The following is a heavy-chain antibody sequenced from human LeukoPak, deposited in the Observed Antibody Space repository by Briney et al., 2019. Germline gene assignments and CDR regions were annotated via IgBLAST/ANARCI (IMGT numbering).Heavy chain of an antibody. Sequence: PSDTLSLTCTVSGYSISSSNWWGWIRQPPGKGLEWIAYIYYGGNTFYNPSLKSRITMSVDTSKNQFSLKLSSVTAADTAVYYCARDRCSSGSCIIFDYWGQGTLVTVSS. CDR3: ARDRCSSGSCIIFDY. D-gene: IGHD2-15*01. CDR2: IYYGGNT. CDR1: GYSISSSNW. V-gene: IGHV4-28*03. J-gene: IGHJ4*02.